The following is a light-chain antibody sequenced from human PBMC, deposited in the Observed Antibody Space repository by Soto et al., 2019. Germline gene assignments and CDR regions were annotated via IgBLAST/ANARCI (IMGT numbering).Light chain of an antibody. V-gene: IGKV1-39*01. CDR1: QNIAKY. Sequence: DIQMTQSPSSLSAFVGDRVTITCRASQNIAKYFNWYQQKPGRAPTLLIHAASTLQSGVPSRFSGSGSGTDFTLTISGLQAEDFATYYCQQTYIFPWTFGQGTKVDIK. CDR2: AAS. J-gene: IGKJ1*01. CDR3: QQTYIFPWT.